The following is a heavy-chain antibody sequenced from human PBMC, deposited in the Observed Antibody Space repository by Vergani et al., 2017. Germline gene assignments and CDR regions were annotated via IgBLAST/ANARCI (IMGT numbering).Heavy chain of an antibody. CDR1: GGSFTSYH. J-gene: IGHJ6*03. CDR2: IDHTGRP. D-gene: IGHD4-11*01. V-gene: IGHV4-34*01. CDR3: ARVSTGTKGHLYYYEYMDV. Sequence: QVQLQQWGGGLLKPSETLSLTCVVNGGSFTSYHWTWIRQSPGEGLEWVGDIDHTGRPDYNPSLKSRLTMSLDKSRNQFSLTLNPVTATDTAIYFCARVSTGTKGHLYYYEYMDVWGQGTAVTVS.